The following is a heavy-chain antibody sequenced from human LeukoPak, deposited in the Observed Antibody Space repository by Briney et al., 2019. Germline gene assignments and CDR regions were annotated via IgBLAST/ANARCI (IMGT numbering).Heavy chain of an antibody. CDR3: AKDRDYYDSSGYHTDAFDI. CDR1: GFTFSSYG. J-gene: IGHJ3*02. CDR2: IWHDGSNK. Sequence: GGSLRLSCAASGFTFSSYGMHWVRQAPGKGLEWVAVIWHDGSNKYYADSVKGRFTISRDNSKNTLYLQMNSLRAGDTAVYHCAKDRDYYDSSGYHTDAFDIWGQGTMVTVSS. V-gene: IGHV3-33*06. D-gene: IGHD3-22*01.